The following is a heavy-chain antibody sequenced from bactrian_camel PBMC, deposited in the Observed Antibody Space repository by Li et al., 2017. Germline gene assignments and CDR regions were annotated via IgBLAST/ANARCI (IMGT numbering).Heavy chain of an antibody. CDR1: GATRSSDC. D-gene: IGHD5*01. Sequence: HVLLVESGGGSVQAGGSLRLSCAVSGATRSSDCMGWFRQAPGKEREGIAAIDSDGSTYYADSVKGRFTISRDNAKNTVYLQMDSLKTGDTAMYYCSHYGRSTSFTPVGQGTQVTVS. CDR2: IDSDGST. J-gene: IGHJ4*01. V-gene: IGHV3S53*01.